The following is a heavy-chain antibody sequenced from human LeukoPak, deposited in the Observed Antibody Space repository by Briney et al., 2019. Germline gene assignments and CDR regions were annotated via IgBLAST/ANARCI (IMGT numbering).Heavy chain of an antibody. J-gene: IGHJ4*02. CDR1: GFAFSSCG. CDR2: ISFDGSNK. CDR3: VKSVSTGLGVIDF. Sequence: GGSLRLSCAASGFAFSSCGMHWVRQAPGKGLEWVAFISFDGSNKYSADSVKGRFTISRDNFKNTLFLQMNTLRAKDTAIYYCVKSVSTGLGVIDFWGQGTLVTVSS. V-gene: IGHV3-30*18. D-gene: IGHD3-9*01.